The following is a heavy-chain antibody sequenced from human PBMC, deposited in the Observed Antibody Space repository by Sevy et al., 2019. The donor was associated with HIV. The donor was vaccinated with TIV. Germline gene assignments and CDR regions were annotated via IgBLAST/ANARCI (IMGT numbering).Heavy chain of an antibody. CDR1: GYTFTSYA. CDR2: INAGNGNT. Sequence: ASVKVSCKASGYTFTSYAMHWVRQAPGQRLEWMGWINAGNGNTKYSRKFQGRVTITRETSAITAYMELSSLRSEDTAVYYCARGGGLGELSLPNDYWGQGTLVTVSS. J-gene: IGHJ4*02. V-gene: IGHV1-3*01. D-gene: IGHD3-16*02. CDR3: ARGGGLGELSLPNDY.